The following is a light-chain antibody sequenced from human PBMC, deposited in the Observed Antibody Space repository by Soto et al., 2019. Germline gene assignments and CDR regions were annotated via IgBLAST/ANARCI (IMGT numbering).Light chain of an antibody. CDR2: GAS. J-gene: IGKJ5*01. Sequence: EVVLSHSPATLSLSPGERATLSCRASQSVSRHLAWYQQKPGQAPRLLIYGASSRATGIPDRFSGSGSGTDFTLTISRLEPEDFAVYYCQQYGSMGITFGQGTRLEIK. CDR1: QSVSRH. V-gene: IGKV3-20*01. CDR3: QQYGSMGIT.